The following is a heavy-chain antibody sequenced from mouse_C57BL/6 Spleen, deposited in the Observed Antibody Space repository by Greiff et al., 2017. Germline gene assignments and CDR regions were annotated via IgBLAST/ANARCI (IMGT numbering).Heavy chain of an antibody. V-gene: IGHV1-80*01. J-gene: IGHJ4*01. CDR2: IYPGDGDT. CDR3: ARVGGDYGSSYAYYAMDY. Sequence: QVQLQQSGAELVKPGASVKISCKASGYAFSSYWMNWVKQRPGKGLEWIGQIYPGDGDTNYNGKFKGKATLTADKSSSTAYMQLSSLTSEDSAVYFCARVGGDYGSSYAYYAMDYWGQGTSVTVSS. CDR1: GYAFSSYW. D-gene: IGHD1-1*01.